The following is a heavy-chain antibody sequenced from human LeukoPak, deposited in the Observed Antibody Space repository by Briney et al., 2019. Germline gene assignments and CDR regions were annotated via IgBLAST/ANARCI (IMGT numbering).Heavy chain of an antibody. D-gene: IGHD4-11*01. CDR1: GYSFTSYW. CDR2: IYPGDSDT. V-gene: IGHV5-51*01. CDR3: ARTTHSNSFDY. Sequence: GESLKISCKGSGYSFTSYWIGWVRQMPGKGLEWMGIIYPGDSDTKYSPSFRGQVTISADKSISTAYLQWSSLKASDTAMYYCARTTHSNSFDYWGQGTLVTVSS. J-gene: IGHJ4*02.